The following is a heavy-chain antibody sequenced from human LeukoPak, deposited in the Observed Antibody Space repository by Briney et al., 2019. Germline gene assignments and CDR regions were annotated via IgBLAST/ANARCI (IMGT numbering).Heavy chain of an antibody. Sequence: ASVKVSCKASGYTFTGYYIHWVRQAPGQGLEWMGWINPNSGGTNYAQKFQGRVTMTRDTSISTAYMDLRWLTSDDTATYYCAKQHEAWFDPWGQGTLVTVSS. CDR1: GYTFTGYY. V-gene: IGHV1-2*02. CDR2: INPNSGGT. D-gene: IGHD1/OR15-1a*01. J-gene: IGHJ5*02. CDR3: AKQHEAWFDP.